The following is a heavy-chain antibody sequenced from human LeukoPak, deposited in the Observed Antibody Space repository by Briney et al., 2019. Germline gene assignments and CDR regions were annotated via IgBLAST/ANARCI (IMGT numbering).Heavy chain of an antibody. D-gene: IGHD5-24*01. V-gene: IGHV4-34*01. J-gene: IGHJ4*02. CDR2: INHSGST. Sequence: SETLSLTCAVYGGSFNGYYWSWIRQPPGKGLEWIGEINHSGSTNYNPSLKSRVTISVDTSKNQFSLKLSSVTAADTAVYYCARGREMATIMFDYWGQGTLVTVSS. CDR3: ARGREMATIMFDY. CDR1: GGSFNGYY.